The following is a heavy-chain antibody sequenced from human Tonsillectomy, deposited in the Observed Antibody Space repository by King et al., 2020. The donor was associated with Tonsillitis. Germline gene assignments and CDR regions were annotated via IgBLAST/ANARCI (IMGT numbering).Heavy chain of an antibody. V-gene: IGHV3-30*18. CDR2: ISYDGSNK. Sequence: VQLVESGGGVVQPGRSLRLSCAASGFTFSSYGMHWVRQAPGKGLEWVAVISYDGSNKYYADSVKGRLTISRDNSKNTLYLQMNSLRAEDTAVYYCAKECRPGYIAARWGVDFWGQGTLVTVSS. J-gene: IGHJ4*02. D-gene: IGHD6-6*01. CDR3: AKECRPGYIAARWGVDF. CDR1: GFTFSSYG.